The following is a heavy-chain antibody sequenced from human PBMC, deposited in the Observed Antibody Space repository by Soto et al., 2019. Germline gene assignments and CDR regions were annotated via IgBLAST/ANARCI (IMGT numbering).Heavy chain of an antibody. J-gene: IGHJ4*02. CDR3: AKNYYFDN. CDR2: IGTGGDT. CDR1: GLTFGNYW. V-gene: IGHV3-23*01. Sequence: GGSLRLSCAVSGLTFGNYWMSWVRRAPGKGLEWVSSIGTGGDTNYADPVKGRVAISRDNSRDTLYLQMNILRAEDTALYYCAKNYYFDNWGQGTLVTVSS.